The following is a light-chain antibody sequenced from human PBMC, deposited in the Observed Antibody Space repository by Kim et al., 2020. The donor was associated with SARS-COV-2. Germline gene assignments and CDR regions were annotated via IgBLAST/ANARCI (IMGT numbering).Light chain of an antibody. J-gene: IGKJ4*01. CDR1: QSVSNN. Sequence: VSPGERATLSCRASQSVSNNLAWYQQKPGQAPRLLIYGASTRATGIPARFSGSGSGTEFTLTISSLQSEDSAAYYCQQYNNWPLTFGGGTKVDIK. CDR3: QQYNNWPLT. CDR2: GAS. V-gene: IGKV3-15*01.